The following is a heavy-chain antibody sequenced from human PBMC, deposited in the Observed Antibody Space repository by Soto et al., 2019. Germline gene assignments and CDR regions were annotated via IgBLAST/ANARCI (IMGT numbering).Heavy chain of an antibody. J-gene: IGHJ6*02. Sequence: SGGSLRLSCAASGFTFSNYAMGWVRQAPGKGLEWVSGISGSGGSTYYADSVKGRFTISRDNSKDTLYLQMNSLRVEDTALYYCAKVVVVIATPYGMDVWGQGTTVTVSS. CDR1: GFTFSNYA. CDR3: AKVVVVIATPYGMDV. CDR2: ISGSGGST. D-gene: IGHD3-22*01. V-gene: IGHV3-23*01.